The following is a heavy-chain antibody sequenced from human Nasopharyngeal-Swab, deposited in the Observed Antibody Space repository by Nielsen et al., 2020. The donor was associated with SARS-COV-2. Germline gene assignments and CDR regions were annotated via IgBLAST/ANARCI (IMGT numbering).Heavy chain of an antibody. CDR1: GFTFTTYG. V-gene: IGHV3-33*01. CDR3: ARAGALSAGTPTSWIDY. Sequence: GESLKISCATSGFTFTTYGMHWVRRSLGKGLEWVAVIWNDGGNKYYADSVKGRFTISRDNSMNTLYLQMNSLRAEDTAVYYCARAGALSAGTPTSWIDYWGQGTLVTVSS. J-gene: IGHJ4*02. CDR2: IWNDGGNK. D-gene: IGHD1-7*01.